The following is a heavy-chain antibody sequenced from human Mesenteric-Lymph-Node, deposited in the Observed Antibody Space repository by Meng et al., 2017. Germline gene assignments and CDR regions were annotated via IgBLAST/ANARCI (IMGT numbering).Heavy chain of an antibody. Sequence: VQLQQGGAGLLEPSETLSLAFAVHGGSFSCYYWSWIRQPPRKGLEWIGEINHSGSTNYHPSLKSRVTISVDTSKNQFSLKLSSVTAADTAVYYCARGLMITFGGVIVGHPWGQGTLVTVSS. CDR2: INHSGST. CDR3: ARGLMITFGGVIVGHP. CDR1: GGSFSCYY. D-gene: IGHD3-16*02. J-gene: IGHJ5*02. V-gene: IGHV4-34*01.